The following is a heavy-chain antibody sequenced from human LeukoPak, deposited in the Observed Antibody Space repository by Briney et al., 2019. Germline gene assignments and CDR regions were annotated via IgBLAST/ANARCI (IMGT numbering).Heavy chain of an antibody. Sequence: GGSLRLSCAASGFTFSSYGMHWVRQAPGKGLEWVAFIRYDGSNKYYADSVKGRFTISRDNSKNTLYLQMNSLRAEDTAVYYCAEIKLTGDDYFDYWGQGTLVTVSS. D-gene: IGHD7-27*01. CDR2: IRYDGSNK. CDR3: AEIKLTGDDYFDY. J-gene: IGHJ4*02. CDR1: GFTFSSYG. V-gene: IGHV3-30*02.